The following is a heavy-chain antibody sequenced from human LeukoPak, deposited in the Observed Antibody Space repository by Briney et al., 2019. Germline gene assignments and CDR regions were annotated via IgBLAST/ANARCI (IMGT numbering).Heavy chain of an antibody. Sequence: GGSLRLSCSASGFIFSNYAMHWVRQAPGKGLEYVSAISSNGGSTYNADSVKGRFIISRDNSKNTLYLQMSGLRAEDTAVYYCVKERDAYYDFWGQGTLVTVSS. D-gene: IGHD2-2*01. J-gene: IGHJ4*02. CDR1: GFIFSNYA. V-gene: IGHV3-64D*06. CDR2: ISSNGGST. CDR3: VKERDAYYDF.